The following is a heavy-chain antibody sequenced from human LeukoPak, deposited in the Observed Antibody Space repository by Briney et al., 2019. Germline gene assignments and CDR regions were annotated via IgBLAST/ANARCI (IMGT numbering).Heavy chain of an antibody. CDR3: ANPGTKWELLGRGRFDY. V-gene: IGHV3-15*01. CDR1: GSTFSNAW. D-gene: IGHD1-26*01. CDR2: IKSKTDGGTT. J-gene: IGHJ4*02. Sequence: GGSLRLSCAASGSTFSNAWMSWVRQAPGKGREWVGRIKSKTDGGTTDYAAPVKGRFTISRDDSKNTLYLQMNSLKTEDTAVYYCANPGTKWELLGRGRFDYWGQGTLVTVSS.